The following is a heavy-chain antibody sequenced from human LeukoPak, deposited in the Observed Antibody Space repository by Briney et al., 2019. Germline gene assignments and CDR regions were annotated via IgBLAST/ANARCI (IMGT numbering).Heavy chain of an antibody. J-gene: IGHJ4*02. CDR3: AKDPDYYDSSGYRYFDY. CDR1: GFTFSSYT. V-gene: IGHV3-23*01. CDR2: NSGSGGST. D-gene: IGHD3-22*01. Sequence: GGSLRLSCAASGFTFSSYTMSWVRQAPGKGLEWVSANSGSGGSTYYADSVKGRFTISRDNSKNTLYLQMNSLRAEDTAVYYCAKDPDYYDSSGYRYFDYWGQGTLVTVSS.